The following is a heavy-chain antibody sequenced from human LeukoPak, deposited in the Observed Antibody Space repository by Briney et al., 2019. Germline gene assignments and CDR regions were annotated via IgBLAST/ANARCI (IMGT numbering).Heavy chain of an antibody. CDR2: IIPIFGTA. D-gene: IGHD2-15*01. V-gene: IGHV1-69*13. J-gene: IGHJ4*02. CDR3: ARSYCSGGSCSFVY. Sequence: SVKLSCKASRGTFSSYAISWVRQAPGQGLECLGRIIPIFGTANNTQKFQGRVTITPAGSTTTATQYLSSLRSEDTAVYYCARSYCSGGSCSFVYWGQGTLVTVSS. CDR1: RGTFSSYA.